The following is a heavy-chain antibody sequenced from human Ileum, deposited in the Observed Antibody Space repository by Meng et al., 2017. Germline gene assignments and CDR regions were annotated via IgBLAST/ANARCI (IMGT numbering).Heavy chain of an antibody. CDR3: AKDPSRLGELSHPN. CDR2: ISGSGGST. D-gene: IGHD3-16*02. CDR1: GFTFSSYA. Sequence: GESLKISCAASGFTFSSYAMSWVRQAPGKGLEWVSDISGSGGSTYYADSVKGRFTISRDNSKNTLNLQMNSLRAEDTAVYYCAKDPSRLGELSHPNWGQGTLVTVSS. J-gene: IGHJ4*02. V-gene: IGHV3-23*01.